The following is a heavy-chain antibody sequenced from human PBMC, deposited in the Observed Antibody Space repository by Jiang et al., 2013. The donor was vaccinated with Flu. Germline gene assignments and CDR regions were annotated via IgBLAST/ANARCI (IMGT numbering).Heavy chain of an antibody. J-gene: IGHJ6*02. Sequence: WYYDYAVSVKSRISINSDTSKNQFSLQLNSVTPEDTAVYFCARRRDGIGMDIWGPGTTVTVPS. CDR2: WYY. V-gene: IGHV6-1*01. D-gene: IGHD1-14*01. CDR3: ARRRDGIGMDI.